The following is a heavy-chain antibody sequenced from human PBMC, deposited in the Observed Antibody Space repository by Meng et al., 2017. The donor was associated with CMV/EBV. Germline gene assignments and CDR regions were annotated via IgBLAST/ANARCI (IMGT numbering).Heavy chain of an antibody. CDR2: ISSSSYI. D-gene: IGHD2-2*02. CDR3: ARDLVEYQLLYGVWDYYYYGMDV. CDR1: GFTFSSYS. J-gene: IGHJ6*02. Sequence: GESLKISCAASGFTFSSYSMNWVRQAPGKGLEWVSSISSSSYIYYADSVKGRFTISRDNAKNSLYLQMNSLRAEDTAVYYCARDLVEYQLLYGVWDYYYYGMDVWGQGTTVTVSS. V-gene: IGHV3-21*01.